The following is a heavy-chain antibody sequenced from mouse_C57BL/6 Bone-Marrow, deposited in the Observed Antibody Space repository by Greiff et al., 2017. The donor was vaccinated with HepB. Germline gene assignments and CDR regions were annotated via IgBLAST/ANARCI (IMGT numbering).Heavy chain of an antibody. CDR2: ISSGGSNI. D-gene: IGHD2-1*01. CDR1: GFTFSDYG. V-gene: IGHV5-17*01. CDR3: ARPGYDNYAFDY. J-gene: IGHJ2*01. Sequence: EVNLVESGGGLVKPGGSLKLSCAASGFTFSDYGMHWVRQAPEKGLEWVAYISSGGSNIYYADTVKGRFTIARDNAKNTQFLQMTSLRSEDTAMYYCARPGYDNYAFDYWGQGTTVTVSS.